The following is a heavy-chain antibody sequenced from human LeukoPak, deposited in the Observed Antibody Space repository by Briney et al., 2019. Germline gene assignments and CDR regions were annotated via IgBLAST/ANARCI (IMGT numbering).Heavy chain of an antibody. CDR1: GGSISSSSYY. V-gene: IGHV4-39*01. J-gene: IGHJ4*02. CDR3: ARHEGDGSTDFDY. CDR2: IYYSGST. Sequence: SETLSLTCTVSGGSISSSSYYWGWIRQPPGKGLEWIGSIYYSGSTYYNPSLKSRVTISVDTSKNQFSLKLSSVTAADTAVYYCARHEGDGSTDFDYWGQGTLGTGSS. D-gene: IGHD5-24*01.